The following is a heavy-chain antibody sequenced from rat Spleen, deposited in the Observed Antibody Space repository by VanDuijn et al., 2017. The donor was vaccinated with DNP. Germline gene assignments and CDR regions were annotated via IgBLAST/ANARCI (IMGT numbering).Heavy chain of an antibody. CDR3: ARSPSQGSYYGSYKPFFDY. J-gene: IGHJ2*01. D-gene: IGHD1-2*01. CDR1: GYSITSGYG. V-gene: IGHV3-3*01. Sequence: EVQLQESGPGLVKPSQSLSLTCSVTGYSITSGYGWNWIRKFPGNKLEWMGYINSAGSTNYNPPPKSQISITRDTTKNQFFLQLTSVTTEDTATYYCARSPSQGSYYGSYKPFFDYWGQGVMVTVSS. CDR2: INSAGST.